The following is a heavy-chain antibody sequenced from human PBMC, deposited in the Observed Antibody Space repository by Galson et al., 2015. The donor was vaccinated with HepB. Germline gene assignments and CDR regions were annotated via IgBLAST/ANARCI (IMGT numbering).Heavy chain of an antibody. J-gene: IGHJ4*02. V-gene: IGHV3-23*01. D-gene: IGHD2-8*01. CDR1: GFTFRRYG. CDR2: VSGSGDYT. CDR3: AKELRYANTNDGISLDY. Sequence: SLRLSCAASGFTFRRYGMHWVRQAPGKGLNWVSAVSGSGDYTYYAASVKGRFTISRDNSKNTLSLQMNSLRPEDTAVYYCAKELRYANTNDGISLDYWGQGTLVTVSS.